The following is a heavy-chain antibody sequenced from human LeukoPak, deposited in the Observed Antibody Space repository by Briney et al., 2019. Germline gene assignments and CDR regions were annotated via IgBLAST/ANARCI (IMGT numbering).Heavy chain of an antibody. Sequence: GGSLRLSCAASGFIFKNYAMMWVRQAPGKGLEWVSAIGGDGVGKDYADSVKGRFTISRDHFKDTVYLEMNSPRVEDTALYYCAKRVGGTPDYWGLGTLVTVAS. D-gene: IGHD1-26*01. J-gene: IGHJ4*02. CDR3: AKRVGGTPDY. CDR2: IGGDGVGK. V-gene: IGHV3-23*01. CDR1: GFIFKNYA.